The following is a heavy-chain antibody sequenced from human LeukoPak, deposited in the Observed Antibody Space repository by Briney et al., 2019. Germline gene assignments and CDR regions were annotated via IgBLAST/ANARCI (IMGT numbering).Heavy chain of an antibody. CDR3: ARDLAGYYDSSAIYYFDY. J-gene: IGHJ4*02. CDR1: GGSFSGYY. Sequence: PSETLSLTCAVYGGSFSGYYWSWIRQPPGKGLEWIGEINHSGSTNYNPSLKSRVTISVDTSKNQFSLKLSSVTAADTAVYYCARDLAGYYDSSAIYYFDYWGQGTLVTVSS. CDR2: INHSGST. V-gene: IGHV4-34*01. D-gene: IGHD3-22*01.